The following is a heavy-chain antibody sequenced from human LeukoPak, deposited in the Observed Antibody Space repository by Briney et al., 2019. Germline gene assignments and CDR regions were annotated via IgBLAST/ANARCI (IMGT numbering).Heavy chain of an antibody. D-gene: IGHD3-22*01. CDR2: ISSNGGST. J-gene: IGHJ4*02. V-gene: IGHV3-64*01. CDR3: ARVMNYYDSSGYSLDY. CDR1: GFTFSSHA. Sequence: GGSLRLSCAASGFTFSSHAMHWVRQAPGKGLEYVSAISSNGGSTYYANSVKGRFTISRDNSKNTLYLQMGSLRAEDMAVYYCARVMNYYDSSGYSLDYWGQGTLVTVSS.